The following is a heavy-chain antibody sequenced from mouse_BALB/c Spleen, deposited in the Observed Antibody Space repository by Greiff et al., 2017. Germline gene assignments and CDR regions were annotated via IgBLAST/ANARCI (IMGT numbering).Heavy chain of an antibody. CDR2: IRSKSNNYAT. CDR1: GFTFNTYA. V-gene: IGHV10-1*02. J-gene: IGHJ1*01. D-gene: IGHD2-3*01. CDR3: VRHEYDGYYGWYFDV. Sequence: EVQLVESGGGLVQPKGSLKLSCAASGFTFNTYAMNWVRQAPGKGLEWVARIRSKSNNYATYYADSVKDRFTISRDDSQSMLYLQMNNLKTEDTAMYYCVRHEYDGYYGWYFDVWGAGTTVTVSS.